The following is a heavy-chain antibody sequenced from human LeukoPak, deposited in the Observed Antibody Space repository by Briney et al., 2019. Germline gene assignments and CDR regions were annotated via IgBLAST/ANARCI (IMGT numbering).Heavy chain of an antibody. CDR2: IRYDGSNK. J-gene: IGHJ4*02. D-gene: IGHD4-11*01. V-gene: IGHV3-30*02. Sequence: GGSLRLSCAASGFTFSSYGMHWVRQAPGKGLEWVAFIRYDGSNKYYADSVKGRFTISRDNSKNTLYLQMNSLRAEDMAVYYCAKEMGKGTVPTYGLDYWGQGTLVTVSS. CDR1: GFTFSSYG. CDR3: AKEMGKGTVPTYGLDY.